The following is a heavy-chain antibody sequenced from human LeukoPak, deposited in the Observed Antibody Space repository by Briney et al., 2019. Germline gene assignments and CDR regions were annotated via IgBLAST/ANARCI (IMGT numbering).Heavy chain of an antibody. V-gene: IGHV4-59*01. CDR2: IYYSGST. CDR3: ARGLADYMDV. J-gene: IGHJ6*03. Sequence: SETLSLTCTVSGGSISSYYWSWIRQPPGKRLEWIGYIYYSGSTNYNPSLKSRVTISVDTSKNQFSLKLSSVTAADTAVYYCARGLADYMDVWGKGTTVTISS. CDR1: GGSISSYY.